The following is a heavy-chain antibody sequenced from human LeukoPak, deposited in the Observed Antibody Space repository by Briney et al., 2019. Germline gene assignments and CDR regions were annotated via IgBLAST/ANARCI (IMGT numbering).Heavy chain of an antibody. CDR1: GFTFSNYA. J-gene: IGHJ6*02. Sequence: GGSLRLSCAASGFTFSNYAMSWVRQAPGKGLEWVSAISGGGGGTFYADSVKGRFTISRDNSKSTLYPQMNSLRVEDTAVYYCARRAYYYDSSGDYYSYYGMDVWGQGTTVTVSS. CDR2: ISGGGGGT. D-gene: IGHD3-22*01. V-gene: IGHV3-23*01. CDR3: ARRAYYYDSSGDYYSYYGMDV.